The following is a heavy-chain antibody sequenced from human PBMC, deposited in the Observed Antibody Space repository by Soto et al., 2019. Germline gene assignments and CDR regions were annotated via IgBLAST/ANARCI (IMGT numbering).Heavy chain of an antibody. D-gene: IGHD3-22*01. CDR2: ITGSGGIT. CDR3: AKHTTFFYDRTGPGEDFDY. J-gene: IGHJ4*02. Sequence: PGWPLRLSCAASGFTFSSNAMSWVRQVPGKGLEWVSGITGSGGITHYADSVKGRFTISRDNSRNTLHLQMNYLRVEDTAVYFCAKHTTFFYDRTGPGEDFDYWGQGTLVTVSS. V-gene: IGHV3-23*01. CDR1: GFTFSSNA.